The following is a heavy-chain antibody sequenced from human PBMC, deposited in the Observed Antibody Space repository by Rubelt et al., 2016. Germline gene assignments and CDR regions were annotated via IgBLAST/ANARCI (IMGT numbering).Heavy chain of an antibody. CDR1: GASISSSTTYY. V-gene: IGHV4-39*07. J-gene: IGHJ4*02. CDR2: IYYTGNT. D-gene: IGHD6-13*01. CDR3: AQQGNTMTPGT. Sequence: QLQLQESGPGLVKPSETLSLTCTVSGASISSSTTYYWGWIRQPPGKGLEWIGSIYYTGNTYYNPSLRSRVTMSVDKSQNHFSLNLTSMNVADTAGYYCAQQGNTMTPGTWGQGTLVTVSS.